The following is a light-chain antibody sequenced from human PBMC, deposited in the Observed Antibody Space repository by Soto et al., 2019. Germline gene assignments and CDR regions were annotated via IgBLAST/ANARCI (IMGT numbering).Light chain of an antibody. CDR1: QSVGNK. J-gene: IGKJ3*01. CDR3: QQYYSWPL. V-gene: IGKV3-15*01. CDR2: DTS. Sequence: EIVMTQSPATLSVSPGEGATLSCRASQSVGNKLAWYLQKPGQPPSLLIYDTSTRAAAVPARFSGSGSGTAFTLTITGLQSEDFAVYYCQQYYSWPLFGPGTKVEI.